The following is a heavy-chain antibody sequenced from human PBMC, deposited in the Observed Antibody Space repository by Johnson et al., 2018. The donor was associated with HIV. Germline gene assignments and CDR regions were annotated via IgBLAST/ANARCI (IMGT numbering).Heavy chain of an antibody. CDR3: ARENYRRRDAFDV. CDR1: GFTFSDYY. V-gene: IGHV3-72*01. Sequence: VQLVESGGGVVQPGGSLRLSCAASGFTFSDYYMDWVRQAPGKGLEWVGRTTYKLNSYTTKYAASVKGRFTISRDDSKKSLYLQINSLRTEDTAVYYCARENYRRRDAFDVWGQGTVVIVSS. J-gene: IGHJ3*01. CDR2: TTYKLNSYTT. D-gene: IGHD1-7*01.